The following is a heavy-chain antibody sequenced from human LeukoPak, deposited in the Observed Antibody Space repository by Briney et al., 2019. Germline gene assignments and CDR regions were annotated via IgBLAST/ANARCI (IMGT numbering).Heavy chain of an antibody. J-gene: IGHJ4*02. V-gene: IGHV3-23*01. CDR3: AKAVRGYTSDY. Sequence: GGSLRLSCAASGFTFSSYAMSWVRQAPGKGLEWVSGISGSGYSTHYADSVKGRFTISRDNSKNTLSLQMNSLRAEDTAVYYCAKAVRGYTSDYWGQGTLGTVSS. CDR1: GFTFSSYA. D-gene: IGHD3-10*01. CDR2: ISGSGYST.